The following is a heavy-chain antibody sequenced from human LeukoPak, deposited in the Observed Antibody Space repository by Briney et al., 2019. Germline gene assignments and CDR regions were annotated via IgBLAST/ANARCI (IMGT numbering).Heavy chain of an antibody. J-gene: IGHJ4*02. V-gene: IGHV3-30*04. D-gene: IGHD3-10*01. CDR2: ISYDGTKK. CDR1: GFTFSNYA. CDR3: ARGRSRGVRFDY. Sequence: GGSLRLSCAASGFTFSNYAIHWVRQAPGKGLEWVAVISYDGTKKYYADSVKGRFTISRDNSNNTLYLQMNSLRAEDTAVYYCARGRSRGVRFDYWGQGTLVTVSS.